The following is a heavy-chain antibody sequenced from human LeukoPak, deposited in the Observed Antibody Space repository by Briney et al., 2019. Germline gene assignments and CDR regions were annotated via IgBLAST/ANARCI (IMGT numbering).Heavy chain of an antibody. J-gene: IGHJ4*02. Sequence: SETLSLTCTVSGGSISSGDYSWSWIRQPPGKGLEWIGYIYYSGSTYYNPSLKSRVTISVDTSKNQFSLKLSSVTAADTAVYYCASAKYYDILTGPLDYWGQGTLVTVSS. CDR3: ASAKYYDILTGPLDY. CDR1: GGSISSGDYS. V-gene: IGHV4-30-4*01. CDR2: IYYSGST. D-gene: IGHD3-9*01.